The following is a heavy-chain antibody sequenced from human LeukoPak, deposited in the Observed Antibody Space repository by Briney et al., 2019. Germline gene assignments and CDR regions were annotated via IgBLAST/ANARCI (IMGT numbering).Heavy chain of an antibody. J-gene: IGHJ5*02. V-gene: IGHV3-33*01. CDR1: GFTFSNHG. CDR2: IWYDGSNK. CDR3: ARDQGTSTTAPKRKGRFDP. D-gene: IGHD1-1*01. Sequence: PGGSLRLSCAASGFTFSNHGMHWVRQAPGKGLEWLALIWYDGSNKEYAESVKGRFTISRDNSKNTLYLQMNSLRDEDTAVYYCARDQGTSTTAPKRKGRFDPWGQGTLVTVSS.